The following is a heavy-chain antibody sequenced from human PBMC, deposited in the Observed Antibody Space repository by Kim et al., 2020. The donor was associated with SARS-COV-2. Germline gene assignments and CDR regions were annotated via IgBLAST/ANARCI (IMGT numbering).Heavy chain of an antibody. V-gene: IGHV4-34*01. CDR3: ARGGSRKDIVVVVAHGGFDY. J-gene: IGHJ4*02. Sequence: SETLSLTCAVYGGSFSGYYWSWIRQPPGKGLEWIGEINHSGSTNYNPSLKSRVTISVDTSKNQFSLKLSSVTAADTAVYYCARGGSRKDIVVVVAHGGFDYWGQGTLVTVSS. CDR1: GGSFSGYY. D-gene: IGHD2-15*01. CDR2: INHSGST.